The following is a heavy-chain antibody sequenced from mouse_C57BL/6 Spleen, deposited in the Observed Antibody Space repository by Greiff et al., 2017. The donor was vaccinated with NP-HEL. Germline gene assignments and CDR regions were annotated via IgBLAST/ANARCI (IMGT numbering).Heavy chain of an antibody. D-gene: IGHD1-1*01. J-gene: IGHJ2*01. Sequence: DVQLVESGEGLVKPGGSLKLSCAASGFTFSSYAMSWVRQTPEKRLEWVAYISSGGDYIYYADTVKGRFPISRDNARNTLYLQMSSLKSEDTAMYYCTRVDTVRDYFDYWGQGTTLTVSS. CDR2: ISSGGDYI. V-gene: IGHV5-9-1*02. CDR3: TRVDTVRDYFDY. CDR1: GFTFSSYA.